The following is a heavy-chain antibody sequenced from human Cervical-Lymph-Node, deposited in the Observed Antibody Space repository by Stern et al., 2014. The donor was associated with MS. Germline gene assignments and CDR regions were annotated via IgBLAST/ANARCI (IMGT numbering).Heavy chain of an antibody. CDR2: IFLHNEK. D-gene: IGHD6-19*01. CDR1: GFSLSNARMG. CDR3: ARIPGGAVANRYYYYYGMDV. V-gene: IGHV2-26*01. J-gene: IGHJ6*02. Sequence: QVTLKESGPVLVKPTETLTLTCTVSGFSLSNARMGVSWIRQPPGKALEWLAHIFLHNEKSYSTSLKSRLTISKDTSKSQVVLTMTNMDPVDTATYYCARIPGGAVANRYYYYYGMDVWGQGTTVTVSS.